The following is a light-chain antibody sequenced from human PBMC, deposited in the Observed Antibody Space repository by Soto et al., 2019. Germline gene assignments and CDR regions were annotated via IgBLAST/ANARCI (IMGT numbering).Light chain of an antibody. CDR1: ETVSSY. J-gene: IGKJ5*01. CDR3: LHRMNWPLT. V-gene: IGKV3-11*01. CDR2: DAS. Sequence: EIVLTQSPVTLSLSPGDRATLSCRASETVSSYLLWYQQKPGQDPRLLIYDASERATGIPAGFSGSGSETDFTLTISSLEPEDFGVYYCLHRMNWPLTFGQGTRLEIK.